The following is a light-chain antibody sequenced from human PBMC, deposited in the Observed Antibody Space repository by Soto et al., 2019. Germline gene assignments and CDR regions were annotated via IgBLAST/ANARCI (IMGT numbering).Light chain of an antibody. CDR1: QSVSRH. V-gene: IGKV3-11*01. J-gene: IGKJ4*01. CDR3: QQRNNWPPVT. Sequence: EIVLTQSPATLSLSPGERATLSCRASQSVSRHLAWYQQKPGQAPRLPIYDASNRATGIPARFSGSGSGTDFTLTISSLEPEDFAVYYCQQRNNWPPVTFGGGTKVEIK. CDR2: DAS.